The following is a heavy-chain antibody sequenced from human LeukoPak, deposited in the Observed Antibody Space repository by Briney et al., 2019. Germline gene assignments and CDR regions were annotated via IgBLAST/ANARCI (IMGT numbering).Heavy chain of an antibody. D-gene: IGHD3-9*01. Sequence: GGSLRLSCAASGFTFSSYGMSWVRQAPGKGLEWVSAISGSGGGTYYADSVKGRFTISRDNSKNTLYLQMNSLRAEDTAVYYCAKDPSSLRYFDWLNGYYYMDVWGKGTTVTISS. CDR3: AKDPSSLRYFDWLNGYYYMDV. CDR1: GFTFSSYG. CDR2: ISGSGGGT. J-gene: IGHJ6*03. V-gene: IGHV3-23*01.